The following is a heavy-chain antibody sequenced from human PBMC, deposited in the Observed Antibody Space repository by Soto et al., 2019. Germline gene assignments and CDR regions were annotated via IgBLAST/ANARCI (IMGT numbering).Heavy chain of an antibody. V-gene: IGHV4-59*01. D-gene: IGHD5-12*01. CDR2: IYYSGST. CDR3: ARAYGGFDNGLDV. Sequence: ASETLSLTCTVSGDSIRSYYWTWIRQPPGKGLELIGYIYYSGSTRYNTSLKSRVNISVDMSKNQFSLKLSSVIAADTAVYYCARAYGGFDNGLDVWGQGTAVTVSS. J-gene: IGHJ6*02. CDR1: GDSIRSYY.